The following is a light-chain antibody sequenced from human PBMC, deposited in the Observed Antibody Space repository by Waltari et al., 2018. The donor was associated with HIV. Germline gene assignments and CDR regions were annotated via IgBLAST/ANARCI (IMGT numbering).Light chain of an antibody. V-gene: IGLV1-47*01. J-gene: IGLJ2*01. CDR2: RNN. CDR3: TAWDDSLSGVV. Sequence: QSVLTQPPSASGTPGQRVTISCSGSRSNIGSKYVYWYQQLPGTAPKLLIYRNNQRPSGVPDRFFGSKSGTSASLAISGLRSEDEADYYCTAWDDSLSGVVFGGGTKLTVL. CDR1: RSNIGSKY.